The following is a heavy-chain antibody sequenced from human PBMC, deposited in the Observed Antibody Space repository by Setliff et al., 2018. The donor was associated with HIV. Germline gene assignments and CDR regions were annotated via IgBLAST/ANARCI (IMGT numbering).Heavy chain of an antibody. J-gene: IGHJ3*02. Sequence: SETLSLTCTVSGGSISSGGYYWSWIRQHPGKGLEWIGYIYYSGSTNYNPSLKSRVTISVDTSKSQFSLKLNSVTAADTAVYYCARELGASPHDVFDIWGQGTMVTVSS. V-gene: IGHV4-61*08. CDR3: ARELGASPHDVFDI. D-gene: IGHD3-16*01. CDR2: IYYSGST. CDR1: GGSISSGGYY.